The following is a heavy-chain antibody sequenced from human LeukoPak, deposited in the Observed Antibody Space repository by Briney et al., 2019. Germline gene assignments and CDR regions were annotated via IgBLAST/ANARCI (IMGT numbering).Heavy chain of an antibody. J-gene: IGHJ5*02. CDR2: IYYSGST. CDR3: ARVENCSGGSCYSSWFDP. V-gene: IGHV4-59*01. D-gene: IGHD2-15*01. Sequence: KTSETLSLTCTVSGGSISSYYWSWIRQPPGKGLEWIGYIYYSGSTNYNPSLKSRVTISVDTSKNQFSLKLSSVTAADTAVYYCARVENCSGGSCYSSWFDPWGQGTLVTVSS. CDR1: GGSISSYY.